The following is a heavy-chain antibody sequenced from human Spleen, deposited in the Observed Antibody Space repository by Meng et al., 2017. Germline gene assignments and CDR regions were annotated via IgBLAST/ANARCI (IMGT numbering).Heavy chain of an antibody. Sequence: SETLSLTCTVSGGAISSSSYYWAWIRQPPGQGLEWIGSIYYSGTTYYNPSRESRVIISVDTSKNQFSLTLHSVTAADTAVYYCARGEGTYNYYYGMDVWGQGTMVTVSS. CDR2: IYYSGTT. D-gene: IGHD1-7*01. J-gene: IGHJ6*02. CDR1: GGAISSSSYY. CDR3: ARGEGTYNYYYGMDV. V-gene: IGHV4-39*07.